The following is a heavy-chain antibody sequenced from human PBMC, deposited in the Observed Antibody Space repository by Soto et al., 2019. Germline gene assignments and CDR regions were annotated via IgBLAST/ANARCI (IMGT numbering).Heavy chain of an antibody. Sequence: QVQLQESGPGLVKPSETLSLTCTVSGGSISSYYWSWIRQPPGKGLEWIGYIYSSGSTNYTPSLKSRVTISVDKSKNQFSLRLSSVTAADTAVYYCARHPAVTGTAAYFDYWGQGTLVTVSS. V-gene: IGHV4-59*08. J-gene: IGHJ4*02. CDR3: ARHPAVTGTAAYFDY. D-gene: IGHD6-19*01. CDR1: GGSISSYY. CDR2: IYSSGST.